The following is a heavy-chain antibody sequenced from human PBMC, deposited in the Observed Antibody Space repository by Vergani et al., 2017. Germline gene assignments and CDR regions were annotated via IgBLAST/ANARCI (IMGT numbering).Heavy chain of an antibody. CDR2: VHTDGTA. V-gene: IGHV4-4*07. CDR3: ARDQWDEDGPRGWFAP. Sequence: VQLQESGPGLLKPSETLSLPCSVSCASISSYFWSLIRQPAGKGLEWLGRVHTDGTAYYNPSLSTRVRLSEDLSQSQFSLKMTSLTAADTAVYFCARDQWDEDGPRGWFAPWGQGILVTVSS. D-gene: IGHD5-24*01. CDR1: CASISSYF. J-gene: IGHJ5*02.